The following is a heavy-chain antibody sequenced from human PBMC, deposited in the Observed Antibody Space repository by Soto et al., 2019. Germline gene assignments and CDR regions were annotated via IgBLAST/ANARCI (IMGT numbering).Heavy chain of an antibody. V-gene: IGHV4-34*01. CDR2: IIHGGRT. D-gene: IGHD3-22*01. J-gene: IGHJ4*02. CDR1: GGSFSGYY. Sequence: PSETLSLTCAVYGGSFSGYYWSWIRQPPGKGLEWIGEIIHGGRTNYNPSLKSRVTISVDTSKNHFSLKLSSVTAADTAVYYCARGPPYYDRSGYYQPFDYWGQGTLVTVSS. CDR3: ARGPPYYDRSGYYQPFDY.